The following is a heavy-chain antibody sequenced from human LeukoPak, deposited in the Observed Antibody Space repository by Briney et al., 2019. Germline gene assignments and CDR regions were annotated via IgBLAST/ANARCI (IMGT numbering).Heavy chain of an antibody. CDR2: ISAYNGNT. Sequence: GASVKVSCKGSGYTFTSYGISWVRQAPGQGLEWMGWISAYNGNTNYAQKLQGRVTMTTDTSTSTAYMELRSLRSDDTAEYYCARDAAYDSSGYYLNWGQGTLVTVSS. D-gene: IGHD3-22*01. J-gene: IGHJ4*02. CDR3: ARDAAYDSSGYYLN. CDR1: GYTFTSYG. V-gene: IGHV1-18*01.